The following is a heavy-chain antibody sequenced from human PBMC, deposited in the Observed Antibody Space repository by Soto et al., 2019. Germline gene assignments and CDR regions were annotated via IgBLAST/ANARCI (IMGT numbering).Heavy chain of an antibody. CDR1: GFTFSSYG. J-gene: IGHJ5*02. CDR3: AKDVASGWYPRKFDP. V-gene: IGHV3-23*01. D-gene: IGHD6-19*01. Sequence: VGSLRLSCAASGFTFSSYGMSWVRQAPVKVLEWVSAISGSGGSTYYADSVKVRFTISRDNSKNTLYLQMNSLRAEDTAVYYCAKDVASGWYPRKFDPWGQGTLVTVSS. CDR2: ISGSGGST.